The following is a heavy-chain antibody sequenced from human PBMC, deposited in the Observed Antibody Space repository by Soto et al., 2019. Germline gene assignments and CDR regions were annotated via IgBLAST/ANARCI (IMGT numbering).Heavy chain of an antibody. Sequence: PSETLSLTCAVYGGSFIGYYWSFIRHPPGKGLEWIGEINHSGSTNYNPSLKSRVTISVDTSKNQFSLKLSSVTAADTAVYYCARDNILGILYGGMDVWGQGTTVTVS. V-gene: IGHV4-34*01. CDR1: GGSFIGYY. CDR3: ARDNILGILYGGMDV. D-gene: IGHD3-3*01. J-gene: IGHJ6*02. CDR2: INHSGST.